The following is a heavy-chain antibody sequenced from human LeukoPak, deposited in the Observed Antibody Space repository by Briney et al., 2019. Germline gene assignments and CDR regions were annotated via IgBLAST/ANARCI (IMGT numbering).Heavy chain of an antibody. J-gene: IGHJ4*02. V-gene: IGHV3-30*18. Sequence: GGSLRLSCAASGFTFSSYGMHWVRQAPGKGLEWVAVISYDGSNKYYADSVKGRFTISRDNSKNTLYLQMNSLRAEDTAVYYCAKGDARYHVVTGVDYWGQGTLVTVSS. CDR1: GFTFSSYG. CDR2: ISYDGSNK. CDR3: AKGDARYHVVTGVDY. D-gene: IGHD2-21*02.